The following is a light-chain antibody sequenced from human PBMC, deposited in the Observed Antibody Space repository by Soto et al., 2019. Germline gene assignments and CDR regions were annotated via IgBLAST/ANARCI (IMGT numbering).Light chain of an antibody. J-gene: IGLJ1*01. CDR3: RSYAGSSTSYV. CDR2: EGS. CDR1: SSDVGSYNL. V-gene: IGLV2-23*01. Sequence: QSVLTQPASVSGSPGQSITISCTGTSSDVGSYNLVSWYQQHPGKAPKLMIYEGSKRPSGVSNRFSGSKSGNTASLTISGLQAEDEVDYYCRSYAGSSTSYVFGTGTKVTVL.